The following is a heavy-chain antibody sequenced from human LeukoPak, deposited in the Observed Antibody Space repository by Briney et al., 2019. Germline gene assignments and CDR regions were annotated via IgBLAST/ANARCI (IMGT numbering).Heavy chain of an antibody. J-gene: IGHJ4*02. D-gene: IGHD5-24*01. Sequence: GGSLRLSCTASGFTFSSYWMNWVRQAPGKGLEWVANIKQDGSEKYYVDSVKGRFTISRDNAKKSLYLLMNSLRAEDTAVYYCARETEMANLDYWGQGTLVTVSS. CDR2: IKQDGSEK. CDR3: ARETEMANLDY. V-gene: IGHV3-7*04. CDR1: GFTFSSYW.